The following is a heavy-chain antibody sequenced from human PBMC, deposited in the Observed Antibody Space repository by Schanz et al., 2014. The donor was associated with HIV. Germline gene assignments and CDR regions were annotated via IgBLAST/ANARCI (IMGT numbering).Heavy chain of an antibody. V-gene: IGHV3-48*03. D-gene: IGHD1-26*01. CDR2: INSNEGTT. Sequence: EVQLLESGGGLVQPGGSLRLSCRGSEFPFSHNAMTWVRQAPGKGLVWVSRINSNEGTTDYADSVKGRFTISRDNAKNSLYLQMNSLRAEDTAVYYCVLPSAKIVGGLGEHYFDHWGQGTLVTVSS. CDR3: VLPSAKIVGGLGEHYFDH. J-gene: IGHJ4*02. CDR1: EFPFSHNA.